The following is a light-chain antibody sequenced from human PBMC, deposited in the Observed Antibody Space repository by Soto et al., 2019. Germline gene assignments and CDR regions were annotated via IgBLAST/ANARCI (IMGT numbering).Light chain of an antibody. J-gene: IGLJ2*01. CDR2: NNN. Sequence: QSVLTQPPSASGTPGQRVTISCSGSTSNIGSNNVNWYQQLPGSAPKLLIYNNNQRPSGFPDRFSCSKSGTSASLAISGLQSEDEDDYYCASWEDGRNVVVFGGGTKVTVL. CDR3: ASWEDGRNVVV. CDR1: TSNIGSNN. V-gene: IGLV1-44*01.